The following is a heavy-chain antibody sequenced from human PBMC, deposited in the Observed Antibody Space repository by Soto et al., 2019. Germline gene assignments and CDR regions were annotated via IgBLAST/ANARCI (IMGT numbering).Heavy chain of an antibody. D-gene: IGHD6-13*01. V-gene: IGHV5-51*01. CDR2: IYPGDSDT. CDR1: GYSFTSYW. CDR3: ARHVNPSSWLHKIYYYYGMDV. J-gene: IGHJ6*02. Sequence: GESLKISCKGSGYSFTSYWIGWVRQMPGKGLEWMGIIYPGDSDTRYSPSFQGQVTISADKSISTAYLQWSSLKASDTAMYYCARHVNPSSWLHKIYYYYGMDVWGQGTTVTVSS.